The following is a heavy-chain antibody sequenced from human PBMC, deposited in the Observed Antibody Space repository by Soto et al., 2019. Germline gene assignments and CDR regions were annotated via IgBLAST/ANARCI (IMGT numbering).Heavy chain of an antibody. CDR3: ARGSFGGNRFDY. CDR1: GGTFSSYA. D-gene: IGHD2-15*01. CDR2: IIPIFGTA. J-gene: IGHJ4*02. V-gene: IGHV1-69*06. Sequence: SVKVSCKASGGTFSSYAISWVRQAPGQGLEWMGGIIPIFGTANYAQKFQGRVTITADKSTSTAYMELSSLRSEATAVSYCARGSFGGNRFDYWGQGTLVTVSS.